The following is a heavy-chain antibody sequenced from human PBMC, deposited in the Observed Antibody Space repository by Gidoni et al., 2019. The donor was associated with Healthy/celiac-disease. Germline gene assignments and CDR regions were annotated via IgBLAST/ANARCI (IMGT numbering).Heavy chain of an antibody. J-gene: IGHJ4*02. Sequence: QVQLVQSGAEVKKPGASVKVSCKASGYTFTSYYMPWVRQAPGQGLEWMGIINPSGGSTSYAQKFQGRVTMTRDTSTSTVYMELSSLRSEDTAVYYCARDPSSIVGATHFDYWGQGTLVTVSS. D-gene: IGHD1-26*01. V-gene: IGHV1-46*03. CDR1: GYTFTSYY. CDR2: INPSGGST. CDR3: ARDPSSIVGATHFDY.